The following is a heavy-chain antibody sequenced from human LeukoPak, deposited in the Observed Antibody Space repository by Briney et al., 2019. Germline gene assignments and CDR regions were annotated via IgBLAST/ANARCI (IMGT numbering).Heavy chain of an antibody. V-gene: IGHV3-23*01. CDR2: ISGSGGST. Sequence: PGGSLRLSCAASGSTFSSYAMSWVRQAPGKGLEWVSAISGSGGSTYYADSVEGRFTISRDNSKNTLYLQMNSLRAEDTAVYYCAKRMDIVATAKDYFDYWGQGTLVTVSS. D-gene: IGHD5-12*01. CDR3: AKRMDIVATAKDYFDY. J-gene: IGHJ4*02. CDR1: GSTFSSYA.